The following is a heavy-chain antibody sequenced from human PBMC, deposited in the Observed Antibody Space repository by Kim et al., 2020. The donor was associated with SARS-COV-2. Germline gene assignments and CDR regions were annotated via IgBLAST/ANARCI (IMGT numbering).Heavy chain of an antibody. CDR2: MYSGGSR. CDR3: VRQMTGRTAGTDWFDP. Sequence: GGSLRLSCAASGFTVYTSYMDWVRQAPGKGLEWVAVMYSGGSRYYADSVQGRFTISRDDSKNTLYLQMNNLSAEDTGVYYCVRQMTGRTAGTDWFDPWGQGTLVTVSS. CDR1: GFTVYTSY. D-gene: IGHD1-1*01. V-gene: IGHV3-66*04. J-gene: IGHJ5*02.